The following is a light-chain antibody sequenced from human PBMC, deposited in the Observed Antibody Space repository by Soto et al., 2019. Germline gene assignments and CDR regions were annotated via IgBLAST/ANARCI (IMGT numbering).Light chain of an antibody. J-gene: IGLJ1*01. CDR3: SSYAGRNNFYV. CDR2: EVS. CDR1: SSDVGGYNY. Sequence: QSALTQPPSASGSPGQSVTISCTGTSSDVGGYNYVSWYQQHPGKAPKLMIYEVSNRPSGVPDRFSGSKSGNTASLTVSGLQAEDEADYYCSSYAGRNNFYVFGTGTKLTVL. V-gene: IGLV2-8*01.